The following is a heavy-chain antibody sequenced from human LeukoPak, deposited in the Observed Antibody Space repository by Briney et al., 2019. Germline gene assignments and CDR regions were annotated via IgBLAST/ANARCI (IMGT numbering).Heavy chain of an antibody. J-gene: IGHJ3*02. CDR1: GFTFSSYA. Sequence: PGESLRLSCAASGFTFSSYAMSWVRQAPGKGLEWVSAISGSGGSTYYADSVKGRFTISRDNSKNTLYLQMNSLRAEDTAVYYCAKDGLVVVAATHDAFDIWGQGTMVTVSS. CDR2: ISGSGGST. CDR3: AKDGLVVVAATHDAFDI. D-gene: IGHD2-15*01. V-gene: IGHV3-23*01.